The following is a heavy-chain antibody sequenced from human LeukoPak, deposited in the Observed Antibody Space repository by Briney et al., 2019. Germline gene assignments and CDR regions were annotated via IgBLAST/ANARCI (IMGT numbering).Heavy chain of an antibody. D-gene: IGHD3-10*01. CDR1: GFTFRNYV. V-gene: IGHV3-30-3*01. Sequence: GGSLRLSCAASGFTFRNYVIHWVRQAPGKGLEWVAVTSSDLNVKLYADSVKGRFTISRDNSRSTLYLQMNSLRPEDTAIYYCAREGYHGSGSPPSLYFDYWGQGTLVTVSS. CDR2: TSSDLNVK. J-gene: IGHJ4*02. CDR3: AREGYHGSGSPPSLYFDY.